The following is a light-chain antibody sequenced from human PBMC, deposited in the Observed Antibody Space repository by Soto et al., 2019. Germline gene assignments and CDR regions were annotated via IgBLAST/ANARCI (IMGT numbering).Light chain of an antibody. CDR1: SSVVGSYEF. CDR3: CSNAGTRTV. J-gene: IGLJ3*02. CDR2: GDS. V-gene: IGLV2-23*01. Sequence: QSALTQPASVSGSPGQSITISCTGISSVVGSYEFVSWYQQHPGKAPKLMIYGDSRPSGVSDRFSGSKSGNTASLTISGLRAEDEGDYYCCSNAGTRTVFGGGTKLTVL.